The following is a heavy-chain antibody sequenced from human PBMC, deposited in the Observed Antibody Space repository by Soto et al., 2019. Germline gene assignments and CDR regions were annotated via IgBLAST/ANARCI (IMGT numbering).Heavy chain of an antibody. CDR1: GFTFSTHW. J-gene: IGHJ4*02. D-gene: IGHD5-12*01. CDR3: ARLRFRDDSGYNPVDY. Sequence: EVQLVESGGGLVQPGGSLRLSCAASGFTFSTHWMQWVRQAPGKGLMWVSYINADGTNTKYADSVKGRFTISRDNAKNTLSLQMNSLRVDHTAVYYCARLRFRDDSGYNPVDYWGQGTLVTVSS. CDR2: INADGTNT. V-gene: IGHV3-74*01.